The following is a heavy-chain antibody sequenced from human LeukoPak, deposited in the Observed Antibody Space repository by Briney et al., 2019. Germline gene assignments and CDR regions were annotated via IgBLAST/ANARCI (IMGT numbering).Heavy chain of an antibody. CDR1: GGSISSYY. V-gene: IGHV4-4*07. CDR3: ARSEAFTAAGRDYYYYYMDV. D-gene: IGHD6-13*01. J-gene: IGHJ6*03. Sequence: KPSETLSLTCTVSGGSISSYYWSWIRQPAGKGLEWIGGIYTSGSTNYNPSLKSRVTMSVDTSKNQFSLKLSSVIAADTAVYYCARSEAFTAAGRDYYYYYMDVWGKGTTVTVSS. CDR2: IYTSGST.